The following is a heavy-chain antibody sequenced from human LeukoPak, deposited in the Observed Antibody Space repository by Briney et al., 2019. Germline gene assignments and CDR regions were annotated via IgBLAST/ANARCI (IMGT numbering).Heavy chain of an antibody. CDR3: AKRYYQDSSGYLGSIDY. J-gene: IGHJ4*02. Sequence: GGSLRLSCAASGFTFSSYATNWVRQAPGKGLEWVSAISGSGGSTYYADSVKGRFTISRDNSKNTLYLQMNSLRAEDTAVYFCAKRYYQDSSGYLGSIDYWGQGTLVTVSS. CDR1: GFTFSSYA. V-gene: IGHV3-23*01. D-gene: IGHD3-22*01. CDR2: ISGSGGST.